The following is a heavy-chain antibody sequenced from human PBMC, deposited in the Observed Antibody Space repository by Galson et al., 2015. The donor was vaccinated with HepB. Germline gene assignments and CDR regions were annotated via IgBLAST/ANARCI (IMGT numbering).Heavy chain of an antibody. CDR2: IRRRGNTYAT. Sequence: SLRLSCAASGFSVRDSAIHWVRQASGKGLEWVGRIRRRGNTYATTYAESVRGRFSISGDDSKNTAYLQMNSLKSEDTAVYYCTRRMVVTARGMDVWGQGTTVIVSS. CDR1: GFSVRDSA. D-gene: IGHD2-21*02. CDR3: TRRMVVTARGMDV. V-gene: IGHV3-73*01. J-gene: IGHJ6*02.